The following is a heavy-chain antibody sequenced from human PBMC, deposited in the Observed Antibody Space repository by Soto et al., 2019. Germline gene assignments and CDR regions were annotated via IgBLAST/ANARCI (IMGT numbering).Heavy chain of an antibody. CDR1: GFTFSSYW. Sequence: EVQLVESGGGLVQPGGSLRLSCAASGFTFSSYWMSWVRQAPGKGLEWVANIKQDGSEKYYVDSVKGRFTISRDNAKKSLYLQMNSLRAEDTAVYYCARLGYCSSTSCYYGWFDPWGQGTLVTVSS. V-gene: IGHV3-7*03. J-gene: IGHJ5*02. CDR3: ARLGYCSSTSCYYGWFDP. CDR2: IKQDGSEK. D-gene: IGHD2-2*01.